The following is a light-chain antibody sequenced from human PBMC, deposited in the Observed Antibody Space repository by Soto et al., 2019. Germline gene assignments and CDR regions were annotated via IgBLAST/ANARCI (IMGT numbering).Light chain of an antibody. CDR3: QQGMSFPLT. V-gene: IGKV1-12*01. CDR1: QGISSR. Sequence: DIPMTQSPSSVSASIGDRVTIACRASQGISSRLAWYQLKPGKAPNFLIYDASNLQSGVPSRFSGSGSGTDFTLTISSLQPEDFATYYCQQGMSFPLTFGGGTKVEI. CDR2: DAS. J-gene: IGKJ4*01.